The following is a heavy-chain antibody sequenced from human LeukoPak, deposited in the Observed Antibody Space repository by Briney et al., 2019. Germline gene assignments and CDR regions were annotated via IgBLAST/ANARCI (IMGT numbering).Heavy chain of an antibody. CDR2: IKEDGSEK. CDR1: GFTFSNYW. CDR3: AELGITMIGGV. Sequence: GGSLRLSCAASGFTFSNYWISWVRQAPGKGLEWVANIKEDGSEKYYVDSVKGRFTLSRDNAKNSLYLQMNSLRAEDTAVYYCAELGITMIGGVWGIGTTVTISS. J-gene: IGHJ6*04. V-gene: IGHV3-7*01. D-gene: IGHD3-10*02.